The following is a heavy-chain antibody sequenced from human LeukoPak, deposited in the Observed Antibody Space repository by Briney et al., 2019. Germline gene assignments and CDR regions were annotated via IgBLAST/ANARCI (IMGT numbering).Heavy chain of an antibody. J-gene: IGHJ4*02. CDR1: GFTFSSYG. CDR3: AKDPNCSSASCYDY. Sequence: GGSLRLSCAASGFTFSSYGMHWVRQAPGKGLEWVAVISYDGSNKYYADSVKGRFTISRDNSKNTLYLQMNSLRAEDTAVYYWAKDPNCSSASCYDYWGQGTLVTVSS. D-gene: IGHD2-2*01. V-gene: IGHV3-30*18. CDR2: ISYDGSNK.